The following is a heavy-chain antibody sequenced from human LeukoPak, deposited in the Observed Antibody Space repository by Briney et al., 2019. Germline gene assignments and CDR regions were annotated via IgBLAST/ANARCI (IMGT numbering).Heavy chain of an antibody. CDR3: ARGEEQWLKVPGY. CDR1: GGSLSDHY. CDR2: IYSSGST. J-gene: IGHJ4*02. Sequence: SETLSLTCAVYGGSLSDHYWSWFRQPPGKGLEWIGYIYSSGSTSYNPSLKSRVTISVDASKNQFSLNLSSVTAADTAIYYCARGEEQWLKVPGYWGQGTLVTVSS. V-gene: IGHV4-59*11. D-gene: IGHD6-19*01.